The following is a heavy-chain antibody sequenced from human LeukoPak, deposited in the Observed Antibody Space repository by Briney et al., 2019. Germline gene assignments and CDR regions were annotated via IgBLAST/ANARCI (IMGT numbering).Heavy chain of an antibody. V-gene: IGHV3-30-3*01. D-gene: IGHD2-2*01. J-gene: IGHJ4*02. CDR3: AREDQLLFLLDY. CDR1: GFTFSSYA. Sequence: PGRSLRLSCAASGFTFSSYAMHWVRQAPGKGLEWVAVISYDGSNKYYADSVKGRFTISRDNSKNTLYLQMNSLRAEDTAVYYCAREDQLLFLLDYWGQGTLVTVSS. CDR2: ISYDGSNK.